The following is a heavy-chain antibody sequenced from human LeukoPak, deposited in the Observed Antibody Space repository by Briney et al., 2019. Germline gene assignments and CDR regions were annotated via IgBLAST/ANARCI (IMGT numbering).Heavy chain of an antibody. CDR3: ARDVSAFDY. CDR1: GFKFSDYY. Sequence: GGSLRLSCAASGFKFSDYYMSWIRQAPGKGLEWVSYISSSSSYTNYADSVKGRFTISRDNAKNSLYLQMHNLRAEDTAMYYCARDVSAFDYWGQGTLVTVSS. CDR2: ISSSSSYT. V-gene: IGHV3-11*06. D-gene: IGHD6-19*01. J-gene: IGHJ4*02.